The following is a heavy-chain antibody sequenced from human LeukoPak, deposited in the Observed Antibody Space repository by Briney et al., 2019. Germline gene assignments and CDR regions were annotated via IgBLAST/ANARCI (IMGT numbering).Heavy chain of an antibody. D-gene: IGHD6-19*01. CDR1: GFTFSSST. CDR3: VRIPNSAGFPNWFDP. Sequence: PGGSLRLSCAASGFTFSSSTMNWVRQAPGKGLEWVSAISSSNDYIYYADSVKGRFTISRDNAKNSLYLPMNSLRAEDTAVYYCVRIPNSAGFPNWFDPWGQGTLVTVSS. CDR2: ISSSNDYI. V-gene: IGHV3-21*01. J-gene: IGHJ5*02.